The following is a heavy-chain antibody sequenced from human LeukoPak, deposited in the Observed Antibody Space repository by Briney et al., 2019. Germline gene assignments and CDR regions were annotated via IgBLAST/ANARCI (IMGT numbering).Heavy chain of an antibody. CDR1: GGSFRGYY. J-gene: IGHJ6*02. V-gene: IGHV4-34*01. CDR3: ARLYYYYGLDV. Sequence: SETLSLTCAVYGGSFRGYYWSWVRQPPGKGLEWIGEIDHSGSTYYNPSLKSRVTISIDTSKNQFSLKLSSVTAADTAVYYCARLYYYYGLDVWGQGTTVTVSS. CDR2: IDHSGST.